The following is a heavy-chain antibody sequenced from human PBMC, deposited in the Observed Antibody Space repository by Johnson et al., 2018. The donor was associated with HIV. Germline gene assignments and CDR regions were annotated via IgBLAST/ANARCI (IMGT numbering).Heavy chain of an antibody. CDR3: AKDRRELPSPFDI. V-gene: IGHV3-30*02. CDR1: GFTFSSYG. Sequence: VQVVESGGGVVQPGGSLRLSCAASGFTFSSYGMHWVRQAPGKGLEWVAFIRYDGRNKYYADSVKGRFTISRDNSKNTLYLQMNSLRAEDTAVYYCAKDRRELPSPFDIWGQGTMVTVSS. D-gene: IGHD1-7*01. CDR2: IRYDGRNK. J-gene: IGHJ3*02.